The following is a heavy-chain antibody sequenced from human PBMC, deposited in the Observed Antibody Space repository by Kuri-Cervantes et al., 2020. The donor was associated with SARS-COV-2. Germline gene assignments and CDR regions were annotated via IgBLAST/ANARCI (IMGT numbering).Heavy chain of an antibody. Sequence: GGSLRLSCAASGFTFSSYWMSWVRQAPGKGLEWVANIKQDGSEKYYVDSVKGRFTSSRDNAKNTLYLQMNSLRVEDTAVYYCVRGYDILTGNYNGYYYYYGMDVWGQGTMVTVSS. D-gene: IGHD3-9*01. V-gene: IGHV3-7*04. CDR3: VRGYDILTGNYNGYYYYYGMDV. CDR2: IKQDGSEK. J-gene: IGHJ6*02. CDR1: GFTFSSYW.